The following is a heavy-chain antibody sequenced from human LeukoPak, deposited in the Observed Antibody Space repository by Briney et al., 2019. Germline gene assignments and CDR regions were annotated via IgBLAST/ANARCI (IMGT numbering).Heavy chain of an antibody. Sequence: GGCLRLSCAASGFTFSTYAMGWVRQAPGKGLEWVSGISGSGGSTYYADYVKGRFTISRDNAKNTLYLQMNSLRVEDTAVYYCVRDSPRGFFDLWGRGTLVTVSS. CDR2: ISGSGGST. V-gene: IGHV3-23*01. CDR1: GFTFSTYA. J-gene: IGHJ2*01. CDR3: VRDSPRGFFDL.